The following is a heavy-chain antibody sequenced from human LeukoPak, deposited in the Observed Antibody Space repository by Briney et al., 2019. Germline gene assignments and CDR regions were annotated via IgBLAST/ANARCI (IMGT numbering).Heavy chain of an antibody. CDR1: GYNFNRYA. Sequence: ASVKVSCKTSGYNFNRYAITWVRQAPGQGLEWMGRVSTSNGDTNYADTFQGSVTMTTDSVTKTAYLELRRLRSGDTAIYFCARVSDTSMVTPGFDSWGQGTLVTVSS. V-gene: IGHV1-18*01. CDR3: ARVSDTSMVTPGFDS. CDR2: VSTSNGDT. J-gene: IGHJ4*02. D-gene: IGHD5-18*01.